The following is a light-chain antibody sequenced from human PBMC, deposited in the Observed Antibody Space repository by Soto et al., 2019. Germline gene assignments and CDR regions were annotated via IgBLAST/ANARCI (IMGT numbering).Light chain of an antibody. CDR2: DVS. CDR3: KSYTSSSTLV. Sequence: QSALTQPASVSGSPGQSITISCTGTSSDVGGYNYVSWYQQHSGKAPKLMIYDVSYRPSGVSNRFSGSKSGNTASLTISGLQAEDEADYYCKSYTSSSTLVFGGGTQLTVL. CDR1: SSDVGGYNY. V-gene: IGLV2-14*03. J-gene: IGLJ2*01.